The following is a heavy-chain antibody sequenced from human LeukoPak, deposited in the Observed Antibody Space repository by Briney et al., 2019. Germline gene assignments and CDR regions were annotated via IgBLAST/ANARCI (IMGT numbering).Heavy chain of an antibody. CDR2: INPNSGGT. V-gene: IGHV1-2*02. CDR3: ASGICSSTSCYADYYYYGMDV. CDR1: GYTFTGYY. Sequence: GASVKVSCKASGYTFTGYYMHWVRQASGQGLEWMGWINPNSGGTNYAQKFQGRVTMTRDTSISTAYMELSRLRSDDTAVYYCASGICSSTSCYADYYYYGMDVWGQGTTVTVSS. D-gene: IGHD2-2*01. J-gene: IGHJ6*02.